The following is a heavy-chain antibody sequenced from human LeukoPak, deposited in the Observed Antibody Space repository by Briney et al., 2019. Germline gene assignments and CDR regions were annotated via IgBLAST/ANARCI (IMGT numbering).Heavy chain of an antibody. J-gene: IGHJ6*02. Sequence: GGSLRLSCAASGFTFSSYWMHWVRQAPGKGQVWVSRINSDGSSTSYADSVKGRFTISRDNAKSTLYLQMNSLRAEDTAVYYCAREGLDGSYSYYYYYYGMDVWGQGTTVTVSS. CDR1: GFTFSSYW. CDR3: AREGLDGSYSYYYYYYGMDV. CDR2: INSDGSST. D-gene: IGHD1-26*01. V-gene: IGHV3-74*01.